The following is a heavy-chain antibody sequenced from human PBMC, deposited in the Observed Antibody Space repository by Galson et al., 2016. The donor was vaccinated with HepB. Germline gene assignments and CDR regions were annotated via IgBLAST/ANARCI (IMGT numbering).Heavy chain of an antibody. CDR3: ARELWAAAVFDH. V-gene: IGHV4-61*08. CDR1: GSSVSSGDYY. Sequence: SETLSLTCTVSGSSVSSGDYYWAWIRQPPGKRLEWLGWIQYNGITNYNPSLESRLTISLDTSKNQFSLKVKSVTAADTAVYFCARELWAAAVFDHWGQGTLVTASS. D-gene: IGHD6-13*01. J-gene: IGHJ4*02. CDR2: IQYNGIT.